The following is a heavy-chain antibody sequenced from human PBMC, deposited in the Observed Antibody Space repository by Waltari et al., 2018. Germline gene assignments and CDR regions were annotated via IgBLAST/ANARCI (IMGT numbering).Heavy chain of an antibody. Sequence: FESGGGLVQPGGSMRLACEVSGFTLSNFAMSWVRQAPGKGLGWFLAVCGCGEKSYYVYPVSCRFTISRDNSKNILYLHMNSLRADDTAVYYCVKDPLPFCCHYFDFWGQGTLVTVSS. J-gene: IGHJ4*02. CDR1: GFTLSNFA. CDR3: VKDPLPFCCHYFDF. V-gene: IGHV3-23*01. CDR2: VCGCGEKS. D-gene: IGHD2-15*01.